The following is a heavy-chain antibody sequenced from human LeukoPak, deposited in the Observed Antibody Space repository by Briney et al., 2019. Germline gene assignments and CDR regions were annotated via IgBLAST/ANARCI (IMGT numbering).Heavy chain of an antibody. J-gene: IGHJ5*02. CDR1: GGTFSSYA. V-gene: IGHV1-69*05. D-gene: IGHD3-22*01. Sequence: GASVKVSCKASGGTFSSYAISWVRQAPGQGLEWMGGIIPIFGTARYAQKFQGRVTITTDESTTTAYMEMSSLRSEDTAVYYCARDQRLSLNNWFDPWGQGTLVTVSS. CDR3: ARDQRLSLNNWFDP. CDR2: IIPIFGTA.